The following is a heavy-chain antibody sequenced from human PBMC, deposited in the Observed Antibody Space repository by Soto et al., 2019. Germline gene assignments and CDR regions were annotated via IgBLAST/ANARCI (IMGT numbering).Heavy chain of an antibody. J-gene: IGHJ2*01. V-gene: IGHV3-13*05. Sequence: EVQLVESGGALVQPGGSLRLSCVASGFTFRNYDMHWVRQISGRGLEWVSGISVAGNPHYSDSVKGRFAISRENAKNSLYLQMNSLRVGDTAVYYCAREIEATGYWYFDLWGRGTLVSVSS. CDR3: AREIEATGYWYFDL. CDR1: GFTFRNYD. CDR2: ISVAGNP. D-gene: IGHD1-1*01.